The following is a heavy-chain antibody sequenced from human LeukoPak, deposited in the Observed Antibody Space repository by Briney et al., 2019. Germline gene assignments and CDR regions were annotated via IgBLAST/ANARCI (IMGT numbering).Heavy chain of an antibody. CDR1: GFTFGSYG. J-gene: IGHJ6*03. CDR3: ARKKSVYRSSSSTYYYMDV. Sequence: GGSLRLSCAASGFTFGSYGVHWVRQAPGKGLEWVAFIRQDGSDKYYADSVKGRFTISRDNSKSTLYLQMNSLRAEDTAVYHCARKKSVYRSSSSTYYYMDVWGKGTTVTVSS. V-gene: IGHV3-30*02. D-gene: IGHD6-6*01. CDR2: IRQDGSDK.